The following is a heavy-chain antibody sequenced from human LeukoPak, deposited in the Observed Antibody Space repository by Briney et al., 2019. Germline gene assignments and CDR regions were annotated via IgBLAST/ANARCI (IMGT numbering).Heavy chain of an antibody. V-gene: IGHV4-34*01. CDR1: GGSFSGYY. CDR2: INHSGST. Sequence: SETLSLTCAVYGGSFSGYYWSWIRQPPGKGLEWIGEINHSGSTNYNPSLKSRVTISVDTSKNQFSLKLSSVTAADTAVYYCAKHLNSHDFVGNSFSSWGQGTLVTVSS. D-gene: IGHD1-1*01. CDR3: AKHLNSHDFVGNSFSS. J-gene: IGHJ5*01.